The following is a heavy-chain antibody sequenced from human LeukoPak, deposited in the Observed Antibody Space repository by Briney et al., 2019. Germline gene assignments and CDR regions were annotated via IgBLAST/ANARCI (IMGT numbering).Heavy chain of an antibody. CDR2: IYYSGST. V-gene: IGHV4-39*01. CDR1: GGSISSSSCY. J-gene: IGHJ5*02. Sequence: PSETLSLTCTVSGGSISSSSCYWGWIRQRPGKGLVWIGSIYYSGSTYYNPSLKSRVTISVDTSKNQFSPKLSSVTAADTAVYYCARRGVGATTANWFDPWGQGTLVTVSS. CDR3: ARRGVGATTANWFDP. D-gene: IGHD1-26*01.